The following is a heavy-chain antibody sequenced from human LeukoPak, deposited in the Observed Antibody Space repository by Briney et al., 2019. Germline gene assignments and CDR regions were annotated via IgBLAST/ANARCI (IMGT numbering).Heavy chain of an antibody. J-gene: IGHJ4*02. CDR3: AKDSGLLWFGGDPLYYFDY. D-gene: IGHD3-10*01. CDR2: IRYDGSNK. CDR1: GFTFSSYG. Sequence: QTGGSLRLSCAASGFTFSSYGMHWVRQAPGKGLEWVAFIRYDGSNKYYADSVKGRFTISRDNSKNTLYLQMNSLRAEDTAVYYCAKDSGLLWFGGDPLYYFDYWGQGTLVTVSS. V-gene: IGHV3-30*02.